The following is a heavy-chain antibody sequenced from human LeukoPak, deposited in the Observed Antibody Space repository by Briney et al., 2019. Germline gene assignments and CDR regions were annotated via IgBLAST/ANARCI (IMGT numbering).Heavy chain of an antibody. J-gene: IGHJ3*02. Sequence: SQTLSLTCTVSGGSISSGGYYWSWIRQHPGKGLEWIGYIYYSGSTYYNPSLKSRVTISVDTSKNQFSLKLSSVTAADTAVYYCARDSGITIFGIRAFDIWGQGTMVTVSS. D-gene: IGHD3-3*01. CDR1: GGSISSGGYY. CDR2: IYYSGST. V-gene: IGHV4-31*03. CDR3: ARDSGITIFGIRAFDI.